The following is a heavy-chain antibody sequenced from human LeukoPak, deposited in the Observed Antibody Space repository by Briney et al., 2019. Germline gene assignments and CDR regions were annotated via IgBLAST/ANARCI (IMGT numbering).Heavy chain of an antibody. Sequence: SETLSLTCSVSGALMSSYYWTWVRQPPGKGLEWIGYIFNSGNTNYNPSFKGRLAMSVAPSQKEFSLQLKSVTAADTAVYYCARLNSHGYTLLWDLDVWGRGTLVTVSS. V-gene: IGHV4-59*01. CDR3: ARLNSHGYTLLWDLDV. CDR1: GALMSSYY. D-gene: IGHD5-24*01. CDR2: IFNSGNT. J-gene: IGHJ2*01.